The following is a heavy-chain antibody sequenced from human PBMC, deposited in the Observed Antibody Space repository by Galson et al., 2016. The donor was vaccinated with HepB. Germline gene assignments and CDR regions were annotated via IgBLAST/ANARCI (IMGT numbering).Heavy chain of an antibody. V-gene: IGHV1-46*01. CDR1: GHTFINYY. D-gene: IGHD3-10*01. J-gene: IGHJ6*02. Sequence: SVKVSCKASGHTFINYYMNWVRQAPGQGLEWMGIGNPSTGSTSYAQKFQDRVTVTRDTSTSTVYMELSSLRSEDTAVYYCARDRGTNSLQGYGMDVWGQGTTVTVSS. CDR2: GNPSTGST. CDR3: ARDRGTNSLQGYGMDV.